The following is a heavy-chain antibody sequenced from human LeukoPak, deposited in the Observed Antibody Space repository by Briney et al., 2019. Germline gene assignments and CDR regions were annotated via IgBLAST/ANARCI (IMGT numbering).Heavy chain of an antibody. D-gene: IGHD3-16*02. Sequence: GGSLRLSCAASGFTFNSFWMSWVRQAPGKGLEWVANIKQDGSQKYYVDSVKGRFAISRDNAKNSLSLQMNSLRAEDTAVYYCARDGHVWGSYHSNKYYFDYWGQGTLVTVSS. V-gene: IGHV3-7*01. J-gene: IGHJ4*02. CDR1: GFTFNSFW. CDR2: IKQDGSQK. CDR3: ARDGHVWGSYHSNKYYFDY.